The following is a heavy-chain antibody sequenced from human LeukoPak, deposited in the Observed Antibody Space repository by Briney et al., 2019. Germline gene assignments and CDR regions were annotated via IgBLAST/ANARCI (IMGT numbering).Heavy chain of an antibody. CDR3: ARHAPSPHSGNHAY. V-gene: IGHV4-34*01. CDR2: INHSGST. D-gene: IGHD1-14*01. CDR1: GGSFSGYY. J-gene: IGHJ4*02. Sequence: SETLSLTCAVYGGSFSGYYWSWIRQPPGKGLEWIGEINHSGSTNYNPSLKSRVTISLDTSKNQFSLKLSSVTAADTAIYYCARHAPSPHSGNHAYWGQGTLVAVSS.